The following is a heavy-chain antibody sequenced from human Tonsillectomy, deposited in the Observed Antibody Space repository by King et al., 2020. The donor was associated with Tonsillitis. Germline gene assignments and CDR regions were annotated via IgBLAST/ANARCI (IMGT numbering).Heavy chain of an antibody. CDR1: GFTFSSYD. J-gene: IGHJ2*01. D-gene: IGHD2-8*01. CDR2: ISGSGGST. Sequence: VQLVESGGGLVQPGGSLRLSCAASGFTFSSYDMTWVRQAPGKGLEWVSGISGSGGSTYYADSVKGRFTISRDNSKNTRYLQMNSLRAEDTAVYSCAKQEGMVYALLYWYFDLWGRGTLVTVSS. CDR3: AKQEGMVYALLYWYFDL. V-gene: IGHV3-23*04.